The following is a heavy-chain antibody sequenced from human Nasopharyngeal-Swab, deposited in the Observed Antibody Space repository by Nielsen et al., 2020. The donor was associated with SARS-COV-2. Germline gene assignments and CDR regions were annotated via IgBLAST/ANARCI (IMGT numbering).Heavy chain of an antibody. D-gene: IGHD6-13*01. CDR2: IYYSGST. V-gene: IGHV4-39*01. CDR3: ARLDPYSSRDDY. Sequence: WIRQPPGKGLEWTGSIYYSGSTYYNPSLKSRVAISVDTSKNQFSLKLSSVTAADTAVYYCARLDPYSSRDDYWGQGTLVTVSS. J-gene: IGHJ4*02.